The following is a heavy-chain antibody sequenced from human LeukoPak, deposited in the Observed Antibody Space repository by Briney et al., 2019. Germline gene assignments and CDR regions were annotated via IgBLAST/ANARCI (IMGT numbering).Heavy chain of an antibody. V-gene: IGHV1-46*01. J-gene: IGHJ5*02. CDR2: INPSGGST. D-gene: IGHD3-10*01. CDR3: ARSSTMVRGVITPYNWFDP. CDR1: GYTFTSYG. Sequence: ASVKVSCKASGYTFTSYGISWVRQAPGQGLEWMGIINPSGGSTSYAQKFQGRVTMTRDMSTSTVYMELSSLRSEDTAVYYCARSSTMVRGVITPYNWFDPWGQGTLVTVSS.